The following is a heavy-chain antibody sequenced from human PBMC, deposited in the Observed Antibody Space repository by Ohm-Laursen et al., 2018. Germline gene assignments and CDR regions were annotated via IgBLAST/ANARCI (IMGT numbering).Heavy chain of an antibody. J-gene: IGHJ4*02. Sequence: GASVKVSCKASGYTFTDYYMHWVRQAPGPGLEWMGWINPNSGGTNYAQKFQGRVTMTRDTSISTAYMELSRLRSDDTAVYYCARAPLYFDYWGQGTLITVSS. CDR1: GYTFTDYY. CDR2: INPNSGGT. CDR3: ARAPLYFDY. V-gene: IGHV1-2*02.